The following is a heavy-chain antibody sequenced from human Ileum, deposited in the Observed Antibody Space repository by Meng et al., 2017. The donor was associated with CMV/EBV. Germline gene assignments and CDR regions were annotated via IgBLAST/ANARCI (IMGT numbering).Heavy chain of an antibody. J-gene: IGHJ4*02. D-gene: IGHD1-26*01. CDR2: VYYSGTT. CDR3: ARARGMTKGYYDH. V-gene: IGHV4-59*01. CDR1: GGSINNYH. Sequence: GSLRLSCTVSGGSINNYHWSWIRQPPGKGLEWIGYVYYSGTTNYNPSLKSRVTISIDMSKNQFSLTLSSVTAADTAVYYCARARGMTKGYYDHWGQGTLVTVSS.